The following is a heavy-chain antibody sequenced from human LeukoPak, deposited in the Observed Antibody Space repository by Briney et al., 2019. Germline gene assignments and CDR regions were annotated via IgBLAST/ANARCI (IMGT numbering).Heavy chain of an antibody. Sequence: GGSLRLSCAASGFTFSSYAMSWVRQAPGKGLEWVSAISGSGGSTYYADSVKGRFTISRDNSKNALYLQMNSLRAEDTAVYYCAKVCSGSYYAFDIWGQGTMVTVSS. J-gene: IGHJ3*02. V-gene: IGHV3-23*01. CDR3: AKVCSGSYYAFDI. D-gene: IGHD1-26*01. CDR1: GFTFSSYA. CDR2: ISGSGGST.